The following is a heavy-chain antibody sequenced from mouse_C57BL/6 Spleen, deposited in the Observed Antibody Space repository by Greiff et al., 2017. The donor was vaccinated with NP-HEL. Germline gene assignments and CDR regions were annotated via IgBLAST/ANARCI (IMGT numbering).Heavy chain of an antibody. Sequence: QVHVKQPGTELVKPGASVKLSCKASGYTFTSYWMHWVKQRPGQGLEWIGNINPSNGGTNYNEKFKSKATLTVDKSSSTAYMQLSSLTSEDSAVYYCARTRGPYDGYYGWGQGTLVTVSA. CDR1: GYTFTSYW. CDR3: ARTRGPYDGYYG. CDR2: INPSNGGT. V-gene: IGHV1-53*01. D-gene: IGHD2-3*01. J-gene: IGHJ3*01.